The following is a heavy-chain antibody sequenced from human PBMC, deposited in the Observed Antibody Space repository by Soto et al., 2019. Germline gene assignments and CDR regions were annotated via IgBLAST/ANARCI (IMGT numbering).Heavy chain of an antibody. CDR2: INHSGST. CDR1: GGSFNGYY. CDR3: ARDKITGLFDY. Sequence: SETLSLTCAVYGGSFNGYYWTWIRQPPGTGLEWIGEINHSGSTNYNPSLKSRVTISVDTSKNQFSLKLTSVTAADTAVYYCARDKITGLFDYWSQGTLVTVSS. J-gene: IGHJ4*02. V-gene: IGHV4-34*01. D-gene: IGHD2-8*02.